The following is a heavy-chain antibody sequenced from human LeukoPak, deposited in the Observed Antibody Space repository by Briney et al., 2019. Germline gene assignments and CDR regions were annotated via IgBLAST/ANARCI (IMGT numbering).Heavy chain of an antibody. J-gene: IGHJ4*02. D-gene: IGHD3-10*01. CDR2: INGDGSIT. CDR3: ARDLQYGSASYPLY. V-gene: IGHV3-74*01. CDR1: GFTFNSYW. Sequence: GGSLRLSCAASGFTFNSYWMHWVRQAPGKGLVWVSRINGDGSITNYADSVKGRFTISRENAKNTLYVQMNSLRAEDTAVYYCARDLQYGSASYPLYWGQGTLVTVSS.